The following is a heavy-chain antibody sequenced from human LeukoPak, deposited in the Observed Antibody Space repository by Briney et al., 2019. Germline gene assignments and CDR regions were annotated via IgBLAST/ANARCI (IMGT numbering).Heavy chain of an antibody. CDR2: INHSGST. V-gene: IGHV4-34*01. CDR1: GGSFSGYY. D-gene: IGHD3-22*01. CDR3: ARENSSGTNGAFDI. Sequence: PSETLSLTCAVYGGSFSGYYWSWIRQPPGKGLEWIGEINHSGSTNYNPSLKSRVTISVDTSKNQFSLKLSSVTAADTAVYYCARENSSGTNGAFDIWGQGTMVTVSS. J-gene: IGHJ3*02.